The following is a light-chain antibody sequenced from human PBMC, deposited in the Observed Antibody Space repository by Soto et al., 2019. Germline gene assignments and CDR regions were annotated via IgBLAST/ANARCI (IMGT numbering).Light chain of an antibody. Sequence: QSALTQPPSVSGSPGQSVAISCTGTSSDVGSYNRVSWYQQPPGTAPKLMIYDVSKRPSGVPDRFSGSKSGNTASLIISGLQAEDEADYYCCSYTNTDGVFGGGTKVTVL. CDR2: DVS. J-gene: IGLJ2*01. CDR1: SSDVGSYNR. CDR3: CSYTNTDGV. V-gene: IGLV2-18*02.